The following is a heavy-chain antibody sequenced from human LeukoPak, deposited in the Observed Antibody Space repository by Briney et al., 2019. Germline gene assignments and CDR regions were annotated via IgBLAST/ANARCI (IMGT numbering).Heavy chain of an antibody. D-gene: IGHD6-19*01. CDR2: IKSNSGAT. J-gene: IGHJ4*02. CDR1: GYTFSGYY. V-gene: IGHV1-2*02. Sequence: ASVQETCKASGYTFSGYYIHWVRQAPGQGLEWMEWIKSNSGATNTAQNFLCRHTTTRDTSISTACMELSGMTSDDTAMYYCAKCRSVASFFDSWGQGTLVTVSS. CDR3: AKCRSVASFFDS.